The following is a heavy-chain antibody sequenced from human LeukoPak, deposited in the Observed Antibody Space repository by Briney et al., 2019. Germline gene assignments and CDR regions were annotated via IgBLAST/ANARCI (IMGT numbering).Heavy chain of an antibody. D-gene: IGHD3-9*01. Sequence: PSETLSLTCAVYGGSFSGYYWSWIRQPPGKGLEWIGEINHSGSTNYNPSLKSRVTISVDTSKNQFSLKLSSVTAADTAVYYCARDRQVLRYFDWLLSPVFWFDPWGQGTLVTVSS. J-gene: IGHJ5*02. CDR2: INHSGST. V-gene: IGHV4-34*01. CDR3: ARDRQVLRYFDWLLSPVFWFDP. CDR1: GGSFSGYY.